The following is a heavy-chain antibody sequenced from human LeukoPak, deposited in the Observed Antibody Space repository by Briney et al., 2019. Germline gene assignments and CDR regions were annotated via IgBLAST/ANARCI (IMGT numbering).Heavy chain of an antibody. D-gene: IGHD3-10*01. Sequence: SETLSLTCTVFVDSVSSSNYYWAWFRQPPGKGLDWIGYIYYSGSTNYNPSLKSRVTISVDTSKNQFSLKLSSVTAADTAVYYCARVAMVRGVIASDYWGQGTLVTVSS. CDR1: VDSVSSSNYY. J-gene: IGHJ4*02. V-gene: IGHV4-61*01. CDR2: IYYSGST. CDR3: ARVAMVRGVIASDY.